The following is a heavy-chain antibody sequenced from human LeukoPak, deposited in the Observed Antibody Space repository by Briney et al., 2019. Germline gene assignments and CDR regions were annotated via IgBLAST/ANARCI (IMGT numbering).Heavy chain of an antibody. CDR2: ISYDGSNK. J-gene: IGHJ4*02. CDR1: GFTFSSYG. Sequence: TGRSLRLSCAASGFTFSSYGMHWVRQAPGRGLEWVAVISYDGSNKYYADSVKGRFTISRDNSKNTLYLQMNSLRAEDTAVYYCAKDHYYGSGSYYKPPVLDYWGQGTLVTVSS. CDR3: AKDHYYGSGSYYKPPVLDY. V-gene: IGHV3-30*18. D-gene: IGHD3-10*01.